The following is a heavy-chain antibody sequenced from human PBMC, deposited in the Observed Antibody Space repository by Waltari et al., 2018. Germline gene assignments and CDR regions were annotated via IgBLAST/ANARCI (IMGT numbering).Heavy chain of an antibody. V-gene: IGHV3-33*01. D-gene: IGHD1-1*01. CDR2: IWYDGSNK. J-gene: IGHJ4*02. CDR1: GFTFSSYG. Sequence: QVQLVESGGGVVQPGRSLRLSCAASGFTFSSYGMHWVRQAPGKGLEWVAVIWYDGSNKYYADSVKGRFTISRDNSKNTLYLQMNSLRAEDTAVYYCASGLGYMDYWGQGTLVTVSS. CDR3: ASGLGYMDY.